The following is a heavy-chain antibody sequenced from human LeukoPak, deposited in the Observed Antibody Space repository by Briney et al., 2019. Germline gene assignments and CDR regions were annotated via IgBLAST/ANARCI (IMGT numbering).Heavy chain of an antibody. D-gene: IGHD3-22*01. V-gene: IGHV4-59*11. Sequence: SETLSLTCTVSGGSMSTHYWSWIRQPPEKGLEWIGYIYYRGGTKYNPSLKSRVAISVDTSKNQFSLKLSSVTAADTAVYYCANDYDSSGYYYPDAFDIWGQGTMVTVSS. J-gene: IGHJ3*02. CDR1: GGSMSTHY. CDR2: IYYRGGT. CDR3: ANDYDSSGYYYPDAFDI.